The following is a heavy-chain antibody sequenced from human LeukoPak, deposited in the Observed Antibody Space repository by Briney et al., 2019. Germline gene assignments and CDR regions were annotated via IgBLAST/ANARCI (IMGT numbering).Heavy chain of an antibody. CDR1: GFTFSSYS. V-gene: IGHV3-21*01. J-gene: IGHJ4*02. CDR3: ARDRQIDY. Sequence: PGGSLRLSCAASGFTFSSYSMNWVRQAPGKGLEWGSSISSSSRYIYYADSVKGRSTISKDNAKKSLYLQMNSLRAEDTAVYYCARDRQIDYWGQGTLVTDSS. CDR2: ISSSSRYI.